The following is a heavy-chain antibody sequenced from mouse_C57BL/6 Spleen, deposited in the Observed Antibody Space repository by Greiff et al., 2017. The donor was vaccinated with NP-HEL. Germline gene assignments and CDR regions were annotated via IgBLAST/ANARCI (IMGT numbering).Heavy chain of an antibody. CDR3: TSTAVARGYFDY. Sequence: QVQLKQSGAELVRPGASVTLSCKASGYTFTDYEMHWVKQTPVHGLEWIGAIDPETGGTAYNQKFKGKAILTADKSSSTAYMELRSLTSEDSAVYYCTSTAVARGYFDYWGQGTTLTVSS. CDR2: IDPETGGT. CDR1: GYTFTDYE. D-gene: IGHD1-1*01. J-gene: IGHJ2*01. V-gene: IGHV1-15*01.